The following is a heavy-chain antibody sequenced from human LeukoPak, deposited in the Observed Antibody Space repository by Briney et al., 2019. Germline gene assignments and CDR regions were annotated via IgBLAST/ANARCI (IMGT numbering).Heavy chain of an antibody. J-gene: IGHJ4*02. CDR3: ASRNYGGHPIPLDF. CDR2: INQDGSER. D-gene: IGHD4-23*01. CDR1: GFTFTNYW. V-gene: IGHV3-7*01. Sequence: EGSLRLSCAASGFTFTNYWMTWVRQAPGKGLEWVASINQDGSERYSLDSVRGRFTISRDNAKNSLYLQMNSLRVDDTAFYYCASRNYGGHPIPLDFWGQGILVTVSS.